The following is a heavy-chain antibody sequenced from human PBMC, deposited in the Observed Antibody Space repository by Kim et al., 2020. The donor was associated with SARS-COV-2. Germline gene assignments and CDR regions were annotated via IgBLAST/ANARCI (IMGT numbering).Heavy chain of an antibody. Sequence: TANYAQKFPGSVLLTADESTSTAYMELTSLSSEDTATYYCAREGLHNWFDPWGQGTLVTVSS. J-gene: IGHJ5*02. D-gene: IGHD2-21*02. CDR2: TA. CDR3: AREGLHNWFDP. V-gene: IGHV1-69*01.